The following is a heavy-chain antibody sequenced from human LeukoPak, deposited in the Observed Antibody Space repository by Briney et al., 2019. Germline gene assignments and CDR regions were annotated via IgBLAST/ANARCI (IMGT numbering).Heavy chain of an antibody. CDR1: GFIFSTYG. CDR2: VRYDATNE. CDR3: TKGGSSGWHFDY. Sequence: GGSLRLSCAASGFIFSTYGMHFVRQAPGKGLEWVAFVRYDATNEYYSDSVKGRFTISRDNSKNTVYLQMNSLRTEDTAVYYCTKGGSSGWHFDYWGRGTLVTVSS. V-gene: IGHV3-30*02. D-gene: IGHD6-19*01. J-gene: IGHJ4*02.